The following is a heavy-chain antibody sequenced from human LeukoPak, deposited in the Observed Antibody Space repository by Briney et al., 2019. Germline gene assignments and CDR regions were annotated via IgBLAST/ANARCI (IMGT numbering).Heavy chain of an antibody. J-gene: IGHJ4*02. D-gene: IGHD4-17*01. V-gene: IGHV1-69*05. CDR3: ATNPHRATVTTLDY. CDR2: IIPIFGTA. CDR1: GGTFSSYA. Sequence: ASVKVSCKASGGTFSSYAISRVRQAPGQGLEWMGGIIPIFGTANYAQKFQGRVTITTDESTSTAYMELSSLRSEDTAVYYCATNPHRATVTTLDYWGQGTLVTVSS.